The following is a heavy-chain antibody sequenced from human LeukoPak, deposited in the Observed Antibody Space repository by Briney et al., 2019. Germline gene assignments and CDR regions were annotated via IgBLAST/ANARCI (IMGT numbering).Heavy chain of an antibody. D-gene: IGHD3-16*01. CDR3: ARLRGGSYYDY. CDR2: ISGSGGST. CDR1: GFTFSSYT. Sequence: GGSLRLSCAASGFTFSSYTMSWVRQAPGRGLEWVSAISGSGGSTYYADSVKGRFTISRDNAKNSLYLQMNSLRAEDTAVYYCARLRGGSYYDYWGQGTLVTVSS. V-gene: IGHV3-23*01. J-gene: IGHJ4*02.